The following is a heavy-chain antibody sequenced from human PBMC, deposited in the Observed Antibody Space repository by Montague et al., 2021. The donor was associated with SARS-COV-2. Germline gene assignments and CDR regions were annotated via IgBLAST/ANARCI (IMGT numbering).Heavy chain of an antibody. CDR1: GGYVSSGGYS. Sequence: TLSLTCAVSGGYVSSGGYSWFWIREPPGKGLEWIGHIHHSGNTYYNPSLKSRATISGDRPKNQFSLRVTSVSAADTAVYSCASYRDYGDYYWGQGILVTVPS. D-gene: IGHD4-17*01. J-gene: IGHJ4*02. CDR2: IHHSGNT. CDR3: ASYRDYGDYY. V-gene: IGHV4-30-2*01.